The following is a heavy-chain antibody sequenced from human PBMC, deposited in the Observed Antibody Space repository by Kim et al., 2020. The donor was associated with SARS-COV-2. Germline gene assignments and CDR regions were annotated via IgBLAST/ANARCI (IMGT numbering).Heavy chain of an antibody. V-gene: IGHV3-23*01. J-gene: IGHJ4*02. CDR3: AKVPSIDDYGDFSFDY. CDR1: GFTFSSYA. Sequence: GGSLRLSCAASGFTFSSYAMSWVRQAPGKGLEWVSAISGSGGSTYYADSVKGRFTISRDNSKNTLYLQMNSLRAEDTAVYYCAKVPSIDDYGDFSFDYWGQGTLVTVSS. D-gene: IGHD4-17*01. CDR2: ISGSGGST.